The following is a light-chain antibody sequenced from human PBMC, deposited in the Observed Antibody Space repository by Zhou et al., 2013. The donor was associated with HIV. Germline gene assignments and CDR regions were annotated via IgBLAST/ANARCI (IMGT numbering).Light chain of an antibody. J-gene: IGKJ1*01. V-gene: IGKV1-12*01. CDR3: QQYYSFPRT. CDR2: AAS. Sequence: DIQMTQSPSSVSASVGDRVTITCRASQGIGSWLAWYQQKPGKAPELLIYAASTLQSGVPSRFSGSGSGTDFTLTISCLQSEDFATYYCQQYYSFPRTFGQGTKVEIK. CDR1: QGIGSW.